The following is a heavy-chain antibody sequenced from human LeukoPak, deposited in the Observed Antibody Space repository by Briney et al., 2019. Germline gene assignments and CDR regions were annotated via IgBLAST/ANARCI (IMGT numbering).Heavy chain of an antibody. J-gene: IGHJ4*02. CDR3: AKDGTYSGNYYDY. D-gene: IGHD1-26*01. CDR1: GFIFDDYA. CDR2: ISWNSGSI. Sequence: HPGGSLRLSCAVSGFIFDDYAMHWVRQAPGKGLEWVSGISWNSGSIGYADSVKGRFSISRDNAKNSLYLQMNSLRAEDTALYYCAKDGTYSGNYYDYWGQGTLVPVSS. V-gene: IGHV3-9*01.